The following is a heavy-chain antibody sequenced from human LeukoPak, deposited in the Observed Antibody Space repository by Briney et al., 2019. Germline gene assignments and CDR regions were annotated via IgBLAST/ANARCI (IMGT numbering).Heavy chain of an antibody. J-gene: IGHJ4*02. CDR1: GFTFSSSA. V-gene: IGHV3-7*04. CDR3: ARGDTQSKYRQFDS. Sequence: GGSLRLSCIASGFTFSSSAMSWVRQAPGKGLEWVANIKQDGSEKDYVDSVKGRFTISRDNAKNSLYLQMDSLRAEDTGVYYCARGDTQSKYRQFDSWGQGSLVIVSS. D-gene: IGHD3-16*02. CDR2: IKQDGSEK.